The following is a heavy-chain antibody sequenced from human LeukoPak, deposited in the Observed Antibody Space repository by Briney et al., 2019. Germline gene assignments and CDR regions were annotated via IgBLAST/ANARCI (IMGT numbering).Heavy chain of an antibody. Sequence: TLSLTCAVSGDSVSSGGYYWTWIRQHPGKGLEWIGYISNSGTTSYNPSLESRVSISVDTSNNQFSLRLSSVTAADTAVYYCARDVVVPSSPAAFDIWGQGTMVTVS. CDR1: GDSVSSGGYY. CDR3: ARDVVVPSSPAAFDI. CDR2: ISNSGTT. V-gene: IGHV4-31*11. J-gene: IGHJ3*02. D-gene: IGHD2-21*01.